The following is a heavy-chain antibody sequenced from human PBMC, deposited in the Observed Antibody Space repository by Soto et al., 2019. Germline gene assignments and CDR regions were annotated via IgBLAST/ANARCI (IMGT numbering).Heavy chain of an antibody. CDR3: AKGLRIAVAGIDAFDI. D-gene: IGHD6-19*01. Sequence: GGSLSLSCAASGFTFSSYSMNWVRQAPGKGLEWVSYISSSGSTIYYADSVKGRFTISRDNAKNSLYLQMNSLRAEDTAVYYCAKGLRIAVAGIDAFDIWGQGTMVTVSS. J-gene: IGHJ3*02. V-gene: IGHV3-48*04. CDR2: ISSSGSTI. CDR1: GFTFSSYS.